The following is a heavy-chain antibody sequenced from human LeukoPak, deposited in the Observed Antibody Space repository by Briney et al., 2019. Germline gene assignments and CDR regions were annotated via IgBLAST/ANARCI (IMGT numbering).Heavy chain of an antibody. CDR1: GGSFSGYY. J-gene: IGHJ4*02. Sequence: SETLSLTCAVYGGSFSGYYWSWIRQPPGKGLEWIGEINHSGSTNYNPSLKSRVTISVDTSKNQFSLKLSSVTATDTAVYYCASGETWNYWGQGTLVTVSS. CDR2: INHSGST. V-gene: IGHV4-34*01. CDR3: ASGETWNY. D-gene: IGHD1-1*01.